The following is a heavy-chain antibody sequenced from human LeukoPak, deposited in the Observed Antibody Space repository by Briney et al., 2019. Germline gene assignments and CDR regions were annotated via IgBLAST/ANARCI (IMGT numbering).Heavy chain of an antibody. D-gene: IGHD3-3*01. CDR3: ANGPYYDFWSGYHHFDY. CDR1: GGSISSSSYS. CDR2: IYYSGST. Sequence: SETLSLTCTVSGGSISSSSYSWGWIRQPPGKGLEWIGSIYYSGSTYYNPPLKSRVTISVDTSKNQFSLKLSSVTAADTAVYYCANGPYYDFWSGYHHFDYWGQGTLVTVSS. J-gene: IGHJ4*02. V-gene: IGHV4-39*01.